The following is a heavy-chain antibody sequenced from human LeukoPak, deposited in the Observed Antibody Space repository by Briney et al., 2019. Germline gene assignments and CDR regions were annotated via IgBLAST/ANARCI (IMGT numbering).Heavy chain of an antibody. J-gene: IGHJ4*02. V-gene: IGHV3-48*03. CDR2: ISSTGSTI. CDR1: GFTFSSYE. Sequence: GGSLRLSCAASGFTFSSYEMNWVRQAPGSGLEWLSYISSTGSTIYYADSAKGRFTISRDNAKNSLYLQMNSLRAEDTAVYYCARELDRGSSLDYWGQGTLVTVSS. CDR3: ARELDRGSSLDY. D-gene: IGHD1-26*01.